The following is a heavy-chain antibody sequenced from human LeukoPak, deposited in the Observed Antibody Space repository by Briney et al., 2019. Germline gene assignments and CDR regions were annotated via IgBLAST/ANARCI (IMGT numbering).Heavy chain of an antibody. Sequence: GASVTVSFTASGGTFSSYAISWVRQAPGQGLEWMGGIIPIFGTANYAQKFQGRVTITADESTSTAYMELSSLRSEDTAVYYCARDAGGVSLYYWGQGTLFTVSS. J-gene: IGHJ4*02. CDR2: IIPIFGTA. CDR3: ARDAGGVSLYY. D-gene: IGHD5/OR15-5a*01. CDR1: GGTFSSYA. V-gene: IGHV1-69*13.